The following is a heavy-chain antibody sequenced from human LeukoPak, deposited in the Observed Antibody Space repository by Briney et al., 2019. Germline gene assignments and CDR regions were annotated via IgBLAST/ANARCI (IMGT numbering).Heavy chain of an antibody. V-gene: IGHV4-39*07. D-gene: IGHD1-26*01. Sequence: PSETLSLTCTVSGVSISSSNSYWGWIRQPPGKGLEWIGSIYYSGSTYYNPSLKSRVTISVDTSKNQFSLKLSSVTAADTAVYYCARDKVGATRWFDPWGQGTLVTVSS. J-gene: IGHJ5*02. CDR1: GVSISSSNSY. CDR2: IYYSGST. CDR3: ARDKVGATRWFDP.